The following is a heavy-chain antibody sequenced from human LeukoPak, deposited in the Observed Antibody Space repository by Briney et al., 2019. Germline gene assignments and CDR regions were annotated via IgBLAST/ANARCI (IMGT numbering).Heavy chain of an antibody. CDR3: GRESVAAGLGH. V-gene: IGHV3-74*01. CDR1: GFTSSSYW. J-gene: IGHJ4*02. Sequence: GGSLRLSCAASGFTSSSYWMHWVRQAPGKGLVWVARIKYDGIERGYADSVKGRFTISRDNAKNTLYLQMNSLRAEDTAVYYCGRESVAAGLGHWGQGTLVTVST. CDR2: IKYDGIER. D-gene: IGHD6-13*01.